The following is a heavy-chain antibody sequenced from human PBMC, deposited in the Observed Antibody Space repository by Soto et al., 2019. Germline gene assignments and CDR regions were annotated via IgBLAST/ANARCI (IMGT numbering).Heavy chain of an antibody. CDR1: GGSISSYY. D-gene: IGHD1-7*01. CDR2: TYTSGST. J-gene: IGHJ4*02. CDR3: ASSGEGAWNYGHFDY. V-gene: IGHV4-4*07. Sequence: SETLSLTLTVSGGSISSYYWSWIRQPAGKGLEWIGRTYTSGSTNYNPSLKSRVTMSVDTAKNQFSLKLSSVTAADTAVYYCASSGEGAWNYGHFDYGSQGTLVTVSS.